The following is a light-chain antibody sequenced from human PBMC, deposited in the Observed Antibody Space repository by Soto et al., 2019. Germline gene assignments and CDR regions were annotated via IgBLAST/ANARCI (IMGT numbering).Light chain of an antibody. Sequence: IQLTQSPSSLSASVGDSGTITCRASQGVSRYLSWYQQKPGRAPILLISAASTLQSGVPARFRGSGSGTDCTLSITSLQPEDFATYYCQKLNTYPGTFGGGTKVEIK. V-gene: IGKV1-9*01. CDR2: AAS. J-gene: IGKJ4*01. CDR1: QGVSRY. CDR3: QKLNTYPGT.